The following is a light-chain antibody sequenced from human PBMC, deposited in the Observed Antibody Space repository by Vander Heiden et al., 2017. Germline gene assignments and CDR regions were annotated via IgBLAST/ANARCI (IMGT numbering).Light chain of an antibody. CDR3: TSYTSTGTHVL. CDR1: TSDVGDYSY. Sequence: QSALTQPASVSGSPGQSITISCTGTTSDVGDYSYVSWYQQYPGKAPKLMIYGVTNRPSGVSDRFSGSKSGNTASLTISGLQAEDEADYYCTSYTSTGTHVLFGGGTKLTVL. CDR2: GVT. J-gene: IGLJ2*01. V-gene: IGLV2-14*01.